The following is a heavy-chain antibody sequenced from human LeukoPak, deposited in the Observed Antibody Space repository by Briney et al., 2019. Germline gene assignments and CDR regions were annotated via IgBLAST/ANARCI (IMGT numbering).Heavy chain of an antibody. CDR1: GYTFTGYY. V-gene: IGHV1-2*02. J-gene: IGHJ4*02. CDR3: ARDRFAGRKRPGIAVAGIMLPYY. Sequence: ASVTVSCKASGYTFTGYYMHWVRQAPGQGLEWMGWINPNSGGTNYAQKFQGRVTMTRDTSISTAYMELSRLRSDDTAVYYCARDRFAGRKRPGIAVAGIMLPYYWGQGTLVTVSS. CDR2: INPNSGGT. D-gene: IGHD6-19*01.